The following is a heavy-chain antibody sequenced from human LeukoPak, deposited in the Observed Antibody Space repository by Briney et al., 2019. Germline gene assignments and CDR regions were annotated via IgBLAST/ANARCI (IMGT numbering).Heavy chain of an antibody. V-gene: IGHV1-69*06. CDR3: ASQEFGVVDNGVYNWFDP. D-gene: IGHD3-3*01. CDR1: GGTFSSYA. CDR2: IIPIFGTA. Sequence: ASVKVSCKASGGTFSSYAISWVRQAPGQGLEWMGGIIPIFGTANYAQKFQGRVTITADKSTSTAYMELSSLRSEDTAVYYCASQEFGVVDNGVYNWFDPWGQGTLVTVSS. J-gene: IGHJ5*02.